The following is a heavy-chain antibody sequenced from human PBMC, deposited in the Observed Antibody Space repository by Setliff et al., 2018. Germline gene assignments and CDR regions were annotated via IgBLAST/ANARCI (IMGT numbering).Heavy chain of an antibody. CDR3: ARGNSNYYLFDY. J-gene: IGHJ4*02. CDR1: GYAFTSYG. D-gene: IGHD4-4*01. Sequence: GESLKVSCKASGYAFTSYGISWVRQAPGQGLEWMGWISAYNGNTNYAQKLQGRVTMTTDTSTSTAYMELRSLRSDDTAVYYCARGNSNYYLFDYWGQGTLVTVSS. CDR2: ISAYNGNT. V-gene: IGHV1-18*01.